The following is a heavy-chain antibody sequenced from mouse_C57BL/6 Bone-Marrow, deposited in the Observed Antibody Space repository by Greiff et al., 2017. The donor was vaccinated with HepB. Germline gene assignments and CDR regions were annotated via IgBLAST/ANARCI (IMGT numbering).Heavy chain of an antibody. CDR1: GYTFTSYG. CDR2: IYPRSGNT. V-gene: IGHV1-81*01. Sequence: LVESGAELARPGASVKLSCKASGYTFTSYGISWVKQRTGQGLEWIGEIYPRSGNTYYNEKFKGKATLTADKSSSTAYMELRSLTSEDSAVYFCATTVVDCWYFDVWGTGTTVTVSS. D-gene: IGHD1-1*01. J-gene: IGHJ1*03. CDR3: ATTVVDCWYFDV.